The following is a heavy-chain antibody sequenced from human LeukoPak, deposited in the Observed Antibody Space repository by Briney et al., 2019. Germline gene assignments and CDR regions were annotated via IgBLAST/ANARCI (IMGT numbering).Heavy chain of an antibody. Sequence: GGSLRLSCAASGFTFSSYGMHWVRQAPGKGLEWVAVISYDGSNKYYADSVKGRFTISRDNSKNTLYLQMNSLRAEDTAVYYCAKGGYYDSSGLYGMDVWGQGTTVTVSS. CDR2: ISYDGSNK. CDR3: AKGGYYDSSGLYGMDV. J-gene: IGHJ6*02. D-gene: IGHD3-22*01. CDR1: GFTFSSYG. V-gene: IGHV3-30*18.